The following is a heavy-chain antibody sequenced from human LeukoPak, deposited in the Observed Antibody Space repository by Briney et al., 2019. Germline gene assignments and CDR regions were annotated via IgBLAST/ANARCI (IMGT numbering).Heavy chain of an antibody. CDR2: INTNTGNP. D-gene: IGHD2-2*01. CDR1: GYAFTSYA. V-gene: IGHV7-4-1*02. CDR3: ARQGPGYCSSTSCYGVDS. Sequence: ASVKVSCKASGYAFTSYAMNWVRQAPGQGLEWMGWINTNTGNPTYAQGLTGRFVFSLDTSVSTAYLQISSLKAEDSAVYYCARQGPGYCSSTSCYGVDSWGQGTLVTVSS. J-gene: IGHJ4*02.